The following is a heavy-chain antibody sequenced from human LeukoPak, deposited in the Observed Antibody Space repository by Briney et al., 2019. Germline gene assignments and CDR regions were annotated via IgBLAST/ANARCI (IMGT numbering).Heavy chain of an antibody. Sequence: SVKVSCKASGGTFSSYAISWVRQAPGQGLEWMGGIIPIFGTANYAQKFQGRVTITADESTSTAYMELSSLRSEDTAVYYCARDGITIFGVVTYYGMDAWGQGTTVTVSS. CDR2: IIPIFGTA. D-gene: IGHD3-3*01. CDR3: ARDGITIFGVVTYYGMDA. CDR1: GGTFSSYA. J-gene: IGHJ6*02. V-gene: IGHV1-69*01.